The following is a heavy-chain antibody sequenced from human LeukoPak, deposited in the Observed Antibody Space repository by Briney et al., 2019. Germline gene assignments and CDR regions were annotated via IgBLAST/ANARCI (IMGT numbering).Heavy chain of an antibody. V-gene: IGHV4-31*03. J-gene: IGHJ2*01. Sequence: SETLSLTCTVSGGSISSGGYYWSWIRQHPGKGLEWIGYIHYTGSTSYNPSLKSRVTISVDTSKSQFSLNLSSVTAADTALYYCARDPATWYFDLWGRAPWSLSPQ. CDR3: ARDPATWYFDL. CDR2: IHYTGST. CDR1: GGSISSGGYY.